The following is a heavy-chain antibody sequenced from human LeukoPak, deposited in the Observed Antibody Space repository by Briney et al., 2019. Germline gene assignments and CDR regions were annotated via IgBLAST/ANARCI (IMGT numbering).Heavy chain of an antibody. Sequence: SETLSLTCAVYVGSLSGYYWRWIRQPQWKGLEWIVEINHSESTNYNPSLKSRVTISVDTSKNQFSLKLSSVTAADTAVYYCARGPGLAYSSSWAGYGTSLDYWGQGTLVTVSS. V-gene: IGHV4-34*01. CDR1: VGSLSGYY. D-gene: IGHD6-13*01. CDR2: INHSEST. J-gene: IGHJ4*02. CDR3: ARGPGLAYSSSWAGYGTSLDY.